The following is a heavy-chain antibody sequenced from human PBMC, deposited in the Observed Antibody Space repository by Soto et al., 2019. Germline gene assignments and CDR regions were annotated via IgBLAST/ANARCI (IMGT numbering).Heavy chain of an antibody. D-gene: IGHD2-21*01. V-gene: IGHV4-59*01. J-gene: IGHJ5*02. CDR1: GDSITSYN. CDR2: VYSSGST. CDR3: ARRAVVAVTGSLDNWLDP. Sequence: PSETLSLTCTVSGDSITSYNWNWLRQPPGKALEWIGYVYSSGSTNYNPSLKSRVTISVDTSRNLFSLKVNSVTAADTAVYYCARRAVVAVTGSLDNWLDPWGQGILVTVS.